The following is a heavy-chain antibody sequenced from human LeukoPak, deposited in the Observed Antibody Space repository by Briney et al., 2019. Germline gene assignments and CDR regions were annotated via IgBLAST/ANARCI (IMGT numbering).Heavy chain of an antibody. V-gene: IGHV3-23*01. D-gene: IGHD4-11*01. CDR3: AKVPLASVSGAPFQH. CDR2: ISGSGGST. Sequence: PGGSLRLSCAASGFTFSSYAMSWVRQAPGKGLEWVSAISGSGGSTYYADSVKGRFTISRDNSKNSLYLQMNSLRAEDTALYYCAKVPLASVSGAPFQHWGQGTLVTVSS. CDR1: GFTFSSYA. J-gene: IGHJ1*01.